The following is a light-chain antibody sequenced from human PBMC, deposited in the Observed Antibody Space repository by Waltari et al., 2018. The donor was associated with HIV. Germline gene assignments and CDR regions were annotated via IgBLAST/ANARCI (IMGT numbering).Light chain of an antibody. J-gene: IGKJ2*01. V-gene: IGKV3D-7*01. CDR2: GAS. CDR3: QQDYNLPYT. Sequence: EIVMTQSPVTLSLSPGEGATLSCRASQSVSSSHLSCYQQKPGQVPRLLIYGASTRATGIPARFSGSGSGTDFTLTISSLQPEDFAVYYCQQDYNLPYTFGQGTKLEIK. CDR1: QSVSSSH.